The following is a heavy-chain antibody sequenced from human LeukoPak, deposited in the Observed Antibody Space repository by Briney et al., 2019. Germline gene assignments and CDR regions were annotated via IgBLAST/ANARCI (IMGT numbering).Heavy chain of an antibody. D-gene: IGHD4-11*01. CDR1: GGSISSSSHY. CDR2: IYYSGST. CDR3: ARTGNSNYGGDY. J-gene: IGHJ4*02. V-gene: IGHV4-39*01. Sequence: PSETLSLTCTVSGGSISSSSHYWGWIRQPPGKGLEWIGSIYYSGSTYYNPSLKSRVTISVDTSKNQFSLKLSSVTAADTAVYYCARTGNSNYGGDYWGQGTLVTVSS.